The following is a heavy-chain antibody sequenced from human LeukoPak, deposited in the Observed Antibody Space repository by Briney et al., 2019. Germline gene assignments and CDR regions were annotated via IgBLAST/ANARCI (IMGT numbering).Heavy chain of an antibody. CDR2: IYYSGST. CDR1: GGSISNYY. D-gene: IGHD2-15*01. V-gene: IGHV4-59*08. CDR3: ARQREYCSGVSCYSDVFDI. Sequence: SETLSLTCTVSGGSISNYYWSWIRQPPGKGLECIGYIYYSGSTDYNPSLKSRVTISVDTSKNQFSLRLSSVTAADTAVYYCARQREYCSGVSCYSDVFDIWGQGTMVTVSS. J-gene: IGHJ3*02.